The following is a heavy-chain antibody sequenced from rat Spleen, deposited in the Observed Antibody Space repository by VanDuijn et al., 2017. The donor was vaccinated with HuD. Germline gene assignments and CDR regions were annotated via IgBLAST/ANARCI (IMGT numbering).Heavy chain of an antibody. V-gene: IGHV2-1*01. CDR3: ARGLGVMDA. CDR2: IWSGGST. D-gene: IGHD5-1*01. CDR1: GFSLTSNS. Sequence: QVQLKESGPGLVQPSQTLSLTCTVSGFSLTSNSVHWVRQPPGKGLEWMGAIWSGGSTDYNSALKSRLSISRDTSKSQVFLTMTSLQTEDTATYYCARGLGVMDAWGQGASVTVSS. J-gene: IGHJ4*01.